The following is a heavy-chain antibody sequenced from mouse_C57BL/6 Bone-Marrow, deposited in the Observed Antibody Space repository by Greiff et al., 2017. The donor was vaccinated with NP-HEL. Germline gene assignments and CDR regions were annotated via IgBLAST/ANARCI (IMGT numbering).Heavy chain of an antibody. V-gene: IGHV2-9*01. D-gene: IGHD2-2*01. CDR1: GFSLTSYG. Sequence: VKLVESGPGLVAPSQSLSITCTVSGFSLTSYGVDWVRQPPGKGLEWLGVIWGGGSTNYNSALMSRLSISKDNSKSQVFLKMNSLQTDDTAMYYCAKHRGLLWLHWYFDVWGTGTTVTVSS. CDR3: AKHRGLLWLHWYFDV. J-gene: IGHJ1*03. CDR2: IWGGGST.